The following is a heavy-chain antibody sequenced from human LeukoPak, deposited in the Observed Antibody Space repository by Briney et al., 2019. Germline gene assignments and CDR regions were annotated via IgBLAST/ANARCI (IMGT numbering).Heavy chain of an antibody. CDR2: ISAYNGNT. CDR3: ARADYDFWSGDGGFDP. CDR1: GYTFTSYG. V-gene: IGHV1-18*01. D-gene: IGHD3-3*01. Sequence: GASVKVSCKASGYTFTSYGISWVRQAPGQGLEWMGCISAYNGNTNYAQKLQGRVTMTTDTSTSTAYMELRSLRSDDTAVYYCARADYDFWSGDGGFDPWGQGTLATVSS. J-gene: IGHJ5*02.